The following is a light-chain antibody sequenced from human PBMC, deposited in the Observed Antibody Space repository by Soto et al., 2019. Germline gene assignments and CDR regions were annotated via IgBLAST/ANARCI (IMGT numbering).Light chain of an antibody. Sequence: ELVLPQTQGTLSLSPGEKSTLSCRASQSVSSYFAWYQQKAGQAPRLLIYDTSNRATGIPARFSGSGSGTDFTLTISILEPEDFAVYYCQQYNTWPPIPFGQGTRLEIK. CDR3: QQYNTWPPIP. V-gene: IGKV3-11*01. J-gene: IGKJ5*01. CDR1: QSVSSY. CDR2: DTS.